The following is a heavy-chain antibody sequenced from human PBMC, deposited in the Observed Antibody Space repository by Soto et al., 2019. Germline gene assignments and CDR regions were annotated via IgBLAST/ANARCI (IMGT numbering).Heavy chain of an antibody. CDR3: ARQIYDSDTGPNFQYYFDS. CDR2: IDPSDSQT. CDR1: GYSFAGYW. J-gene: IGHJ4*02. V-gene: IGHV5-10-1*01. D-gene: IGHD3-22*01. Sequence: PGESLKISCKGSGYSFAGYWITWVRQKPGKGLEWMGRIDPSDSQTYYSPSFRGHVTISATKSITTVFLEWSSLRASDTAMYYCARQIYDSDTGPNFQYYFDSWGQGTPVTVSS.